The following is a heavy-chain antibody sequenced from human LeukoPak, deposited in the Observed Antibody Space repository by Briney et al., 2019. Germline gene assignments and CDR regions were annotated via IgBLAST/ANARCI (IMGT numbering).Heavy chain of an antibody. CDR2: INHSGST. CDR1: GGSFSGYY. D-gene: IGHD3-16*01. J-gene: IGHJ5*02. V-gene: IGHV4-34*01. CDR3: ARTRLHRWSDP. Sequence: TSETLSLTCAVYGGSFSGYYWSWIRQPPGKGLEWIGEINHSGSTNYNPSLRSRVTISVDTSKNQFSLKLSSVTAADTAVYYCARTRLHRWSDPWGQGTLVTVSS.